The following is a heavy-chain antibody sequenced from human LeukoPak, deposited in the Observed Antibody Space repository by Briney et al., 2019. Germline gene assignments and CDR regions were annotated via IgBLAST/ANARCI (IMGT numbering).Heavy chain of an antibody. CDR2: IKQDASER. CDR3: ATPTAGTWHFDY. Sequence: PGGSLRLSCAASGFTFSSYWMTWVRQAPGKGLEWVANIKQDASERYYVASVKGRFTISRDNAKNSLYLQMNSLRAEDTAVYYCATPTAGTWHFDYWGQGTLVTVSS. J-gene: IGHJ4*02. CDR1: GFTFSSYW. V-gene: IGHV3-7*01. D-gene: IGHD1-1*01.